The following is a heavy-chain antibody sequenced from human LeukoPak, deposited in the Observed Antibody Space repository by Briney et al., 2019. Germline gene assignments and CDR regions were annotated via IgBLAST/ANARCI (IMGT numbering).Heavy chain of an antibody. CDR2: IYPGDSDS. Sequence: GESLKISCKGSGYSFTSYWIGWVRQMPGKGLEWMGIIYPGDSDSRYSASFQGQVTISADKSSRIAYLQWSSLKASDTAMYYCARVRSGDYSEDAFDIWGQGTMVTVSS. V-gene: IGHV5-51*01. CDR3: ARVRSGDYSEDAFDI. CDR1: GYSFTSYW. D-gene: IGHD1-26*01. J-gene: IGHJ3*02.